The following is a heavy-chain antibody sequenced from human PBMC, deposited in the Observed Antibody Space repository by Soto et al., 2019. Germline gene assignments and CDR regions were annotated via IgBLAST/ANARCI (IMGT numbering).Heavy chain of an antibody. J-gene: IGHJ4*02. CDR1: GYNFARYW. CDR3: ARHTSYCSTASCSLAY. D-gene: IGHD2-2*01. Sequence: XEYLKISWKGSGYNFARYWIGWVRRIPGKGLEWMGIIYPGDSDTRYSPSFQGQVTISADKSISTAYLQWSSLKASDTAMYYCARHTSYCSTASCSLAYWGQGTLVTVSS. CDR2: IYPGDSDT. V-gene: IGHV5-51*01.